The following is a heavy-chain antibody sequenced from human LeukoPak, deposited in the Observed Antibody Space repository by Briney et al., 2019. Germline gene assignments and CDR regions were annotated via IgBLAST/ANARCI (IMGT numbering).Heavy chain of an antibody. D-gene: IGHD3-22*01. V-gene: IGHV4-59*08. CDR2: IYYSGST. J-gene: IGHJ4*02. CDR1: GGSISSYY. CDR3: ASDYYDSSGYFSLGY. Sequence: PSETLSLTCTVSGGSISSYYWSWIRQPPGKGLEWIGYIYYSGSTNYNPSLKSRVTISVDTSKNQFSLKLSSVTAADTAVYYCASDYYDSSGYFSLGYWGQGTLVTVSS.